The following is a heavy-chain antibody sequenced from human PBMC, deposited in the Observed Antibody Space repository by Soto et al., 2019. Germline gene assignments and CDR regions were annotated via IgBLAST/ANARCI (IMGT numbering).Heavy chain of an antibody. J-gene: IGHJ6*02. D-gene: IGHD3-10*01. CDR1: GFTFGDYA. V-gene: IGHV3-9*01. CDR3: AKDRSSGSPYYGMDF. Sequence: PRLSCAASGFTFGDYAMHWVRQVPGKGLEWVSGFKWNSGDVGYADSVKGRFTISRDNARNSLYLQMNSLRPEDTAVYYCAKDRSSGSPYYGMDFWGQGTMVTVSS. CDR2: FKWNSGDV.